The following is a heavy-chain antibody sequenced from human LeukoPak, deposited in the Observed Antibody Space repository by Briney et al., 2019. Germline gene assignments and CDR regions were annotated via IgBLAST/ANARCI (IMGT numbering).Heavy chain of an antibody. CDR3: ARPSFSGSNDAFDI. J-gene: IGHJ3*02. CDR1: GGSISSYY. D-gene: IGHD3-22*01. Sequence: PSETLSLTCTVSGGSISSYYWSWIRQPPGKGLEWIGYIYYSGSTNYNPSLKSRVTISVDTSKNQFSLKLSSVTAADTAVYYCARPSFSGSNDAFDIWGQGTMVTVSS. V-gene: IGHV4-59*01. CDR2: IYYSGST.